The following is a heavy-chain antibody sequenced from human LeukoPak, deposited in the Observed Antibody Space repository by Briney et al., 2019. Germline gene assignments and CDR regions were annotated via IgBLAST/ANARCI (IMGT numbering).Heavy chain of an antibody. J-gene: IGHJ3*02. CDR3: ARKPQITIFAAGNAFDI. D-gene: IGHD3-3*01. CDR1: GYIFTNYA. CDR2: INAGNGNT. Sequence: GASVKVSCKASGYIFTNYAMHRVRQAPGQRLEWMGWINAGNGNTKYSQKFQGRVTITKDTSASTVYMELSSLRSEDTAVYYCARKPQITIFAAGNAFDIWGQGTMVTVSS. V-gene: IGHV1-3*01.